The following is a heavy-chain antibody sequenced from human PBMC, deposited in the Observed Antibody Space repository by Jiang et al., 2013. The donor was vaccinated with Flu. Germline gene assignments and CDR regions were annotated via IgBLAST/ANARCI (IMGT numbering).Heavy chain of an antibody. Sequence: SGAEVKKPGSSVRVSCKASGGPFISFAISWVRQAPGQGLEWMGGIIPMFGTPNYAQRFQGRVTITADKSTNTAYMELSGLRSEDTAVYYCATNNYDSSGYLIPPHYWGQGTLVTVSS. CDR2: IIPMFGTP. CDR1: GGPFISFA. CDR3: ATNNYDSSGYLIPPHY. V-gene: IGHV1-69*06. J-gene: IGHJ4*02. D-gene: IGHD3-22*01.